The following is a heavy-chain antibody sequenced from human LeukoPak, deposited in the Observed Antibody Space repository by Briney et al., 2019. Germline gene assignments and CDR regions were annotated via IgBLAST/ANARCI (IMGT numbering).Heavy chain of an antibody. D-gene: IGHD1-26*01. CDR2: INPDGSRM. CDR1: GFTLSNYW. V-gene: IGHV3-74*01. J-gene: IGHJ4*02. Sequence: PGGSLRLSCAASGFTLSNYWMHWARQARGKGPVWVSRINPDGSRMDYAESVRGRFTISRDSAKNTLYLQMNSLRAEDTAVYYCSRDFVGADDYWGQGTLVTVSS. CDR3: SRDFVGADDY.